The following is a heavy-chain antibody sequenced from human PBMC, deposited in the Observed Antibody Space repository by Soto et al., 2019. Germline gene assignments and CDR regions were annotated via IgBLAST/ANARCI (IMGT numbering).Heavy chain of an antibody. CDR2: IYYSGNT. Sequence: QVQLQESGPGLVKPSETLSLTCSVSGGSIRNYYWSWSRQPPGKGLEWIGYIYYSGNTNYHPSLKRRVTISVDASKNQFSLKLTSVTAADTAVYYCARISNEGLGDVWSQGTTVTVSS. J-gene: IGHJ6*02. CDR3: ARISNEGLGDV. D-gene: IGHD3-3*02. V-gene: IGHV4-59*01. CDR1: GGSIRNYY.